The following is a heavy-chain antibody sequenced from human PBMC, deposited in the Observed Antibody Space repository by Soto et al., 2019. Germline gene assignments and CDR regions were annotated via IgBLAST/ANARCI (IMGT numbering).Heavy chain of an antibody. J-gene: IGHJ4*02. Sequence: EVQLVESGGGLVQPGGSLRLSCAASGFTFSSNSMNWVRQAPGKGLEWVSYISSSSTTINYADSVKGRFTISRDNAKNSLYLQMNRLRDEDTAVYYCARGGGIFEYWGQGTLVTVSS. CDR2: ISSSSTTI. D-gene: IGHD3-16*01. CDR1: GFTFSSNS. V-gene: IGHV3-48*02. CDR3: ARGGGIFEY.